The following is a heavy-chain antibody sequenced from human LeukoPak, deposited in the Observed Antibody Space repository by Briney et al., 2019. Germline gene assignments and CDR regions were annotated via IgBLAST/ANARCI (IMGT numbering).Heavy chain of an antibody. D-gene: IGHD5-18*01. Sequence: PGGSLRLSCAASGFTFSSYAMTWVRQAPGQGLEWVSTIGGSGGAMFYADSVKGRFTISRDNSKNTLYLQMNSLRAEDTAVYYCAKDPYGSGYSSADYWGQGTLVTVSS. CDR2: IGGSGGAM. V-gene: IGHV3-23*01. CDR3: AKDPYGSGYSSADY. CDR1: GFTFSSYA. J-gene: IGHJ4*02.